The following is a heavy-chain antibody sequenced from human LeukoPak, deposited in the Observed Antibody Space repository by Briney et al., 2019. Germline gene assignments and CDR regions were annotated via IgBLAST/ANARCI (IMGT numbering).Heavy chain of an antibody. CDR2: INPGDSDT. J-gene: IGHJ5*02. Sequence: GESLQISCKGSGYSFTSSWIGWARQMPGKGLEWMAIINPGDSDTRYSPSFQGRVTISADKSISTVYLQWGSLKASDTAMYYCARQPGAGWFDPWGQGTLVTVSS. CDR3: ARQPGAGWFDP. CDR1: GYSFTSSW. D-gene: IGHD3-10*01. V-gene: IGHV5-51*01.